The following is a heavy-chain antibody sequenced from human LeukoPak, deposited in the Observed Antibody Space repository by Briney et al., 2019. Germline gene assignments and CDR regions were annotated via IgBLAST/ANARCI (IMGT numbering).Heavy chain of an antibody. CDR1: GGSFSGYY. Sequence: KPSETLSLTCAVYGGSFSGYYWSWIRQPPGKGLEWIGEINHSGSTNYNPSLKSRVTISVDTSKNQFSLKLSSVTAADTAVYYCARGYSSGWYYSGRHYNWFDPWGQGTLVTVSS. CDR3: ARGYSSGWYYSGRHYNWFDP. CDR2: INHSGST. J-gene: IGHJ5*02. D-gene: IGHD6-19*01. V-gene: IGHV4-34*01.